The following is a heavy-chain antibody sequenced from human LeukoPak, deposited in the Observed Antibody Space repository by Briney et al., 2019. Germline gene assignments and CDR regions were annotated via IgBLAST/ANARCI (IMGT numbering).Heavy chain of an antibody. D-gene: IGHD6-6*01. CDR2: ISDSGVNT. J-gene: IGHJ4*02. CDR3: AKRIQYSSSSAYFDY. V-gene: IGHV3-23*01. CDR1: EFTFSNYG. Sequence: GGSLRLSCAASEFTFSNYGMNWVRQAPGKGLEWVSSISDSGVNTYYADSAKGRFTVSRDNSRNTLYLQMNSLRADDTAIYYCAKRIQYSSSSAYFDYWGQGTLVTVSS.